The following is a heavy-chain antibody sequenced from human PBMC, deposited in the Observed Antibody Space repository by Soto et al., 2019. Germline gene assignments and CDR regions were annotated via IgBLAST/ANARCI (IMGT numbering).Heavy chain of an antibody. D-gene: IGHD3-3*02. Sequence: EVQLLESGGDLVQPGGSLRLSCAATGFTFDNYAMTWVRQAPGKGLEWVPTNHISGSRTQYAVSVKERFTISRDDSRNRFYLQLDSLRAEDTALYYCARDAPHSRPPDAYDIWGQGTMVTVSS. CDR2: NHISGSRT. J-gene: IGHJ3*02. V-gene: IGHV3-23*05. CDR3: ARDAPHSRPPDAYDI. CDR1: GFTFDNYA.